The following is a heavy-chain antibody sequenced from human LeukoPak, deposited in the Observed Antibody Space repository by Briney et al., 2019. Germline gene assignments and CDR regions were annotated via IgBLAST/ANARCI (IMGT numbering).Heavy chain of an antibody. V-gene: IGHV1-46*01. J-gene: IGHJ6*03. D-gene: IGHD6-13*01. CDR2: INPSGGST. Sequence: ASVKVSCKASGYTFTSYYMHWVRQAPGQGLEWMGIINPSGGSTSYAQKFQGRVTMTRVMSTSTVYMELSSLRSEDTAVYYCARAGSIAAAGTPPYYYYYMDVWGKGTTVTVSS. CDR3: ARAGSIAAAGTPPYYYYYMDV. CDR1: GYTFTSYY.